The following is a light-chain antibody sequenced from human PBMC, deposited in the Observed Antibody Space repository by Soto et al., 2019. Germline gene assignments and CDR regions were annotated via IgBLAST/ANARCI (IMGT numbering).Light chain of an antibody. Sequence: QSVLTQPPSASVTPGQRVSISCSGSSSNIGNNTVNWYQQFPETAPRLLIYTTNQRPSGVPDRFSGSKSGTSASLAISGLQSEDEADYYCAAWGDSLNGPVFGGGTKLTVL. CDR1: SSNIGNNT. CDR3: AAWGDSLNGPV. V-gene: IGLV1-44*01. CDR2: TTN. J-gene: IGLJ3*02.